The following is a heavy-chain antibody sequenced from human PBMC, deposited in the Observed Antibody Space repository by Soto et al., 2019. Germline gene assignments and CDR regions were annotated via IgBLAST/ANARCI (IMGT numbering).Heavy chain of an antibody. CDR3: ANHVPYRREDFDQPDY. CDR2: ISGSGGST. Sequence: HPGGSLRLSCAASGFTFSSYAMSWVRQAPGKGLEWVSAISGSGGSTYYADSVKGRFTISRDNSKNTLYLQMNSLRAEDTAVYYCANHVPYRREDFDQPDYWGQGTLVTVSS. V-gene: IGHV3-23*01. J-gene: IGHJ4*02. D-gene: IGHD2-2*01. CDR1: GFTFSSYA.